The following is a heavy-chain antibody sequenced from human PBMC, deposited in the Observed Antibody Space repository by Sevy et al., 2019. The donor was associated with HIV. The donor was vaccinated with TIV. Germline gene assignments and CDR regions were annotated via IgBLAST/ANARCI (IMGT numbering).Heavy chain of an antibody. D-gene: IGHD3-3*01. CDR2: IRYDGSNK. CDR1: GFTFSSYG. CDR3: AKVGRGGGVVIIQDFDY. Sequence: GGSLRLSCAASGFTFSSYGMHWVRQAPGKGLEWVAFIRYDGSNKYYADSVKGRFTISRDNSKNTLYLQMNSLRAEDTAVYYCAKVGRGGGVVIIQDFDYWGQGTLVTVSS. V-gene: IGHV3-30*02. J-gene: IGHJ4*02.